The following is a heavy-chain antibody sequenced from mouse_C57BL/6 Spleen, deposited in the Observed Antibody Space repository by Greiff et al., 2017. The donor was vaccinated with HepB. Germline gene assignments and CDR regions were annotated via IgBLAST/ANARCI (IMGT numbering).Heavy chain of an antibody. V-gene: IGHV1-64*01. D-gene: IGHD1-1*01. CDR1: GYTFTSYW. J-gene: IGHJ2*01. CDR2: IHPNSGST. Sequence: QVQLQQPGAELVKPRASVKLSCKASGYTFTSYWMHWVKQRPGQGLEWIGMIHPNSGSTNYNEKFKSKATLTVDKSSSTAYMQLSSLTSEDSAVYYCARPGSSPYFDYWGQGTTLTVSS. CDR3: ARPGSSPYFDY.